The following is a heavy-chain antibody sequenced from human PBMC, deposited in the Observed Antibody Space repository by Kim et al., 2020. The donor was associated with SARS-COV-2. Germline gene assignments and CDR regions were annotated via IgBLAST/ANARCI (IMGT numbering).Heavy chain of an antibody. D-gene: IGHD6-13*01. J-gene: IGHJ4*02. Sequence: SETLSLTCTVSGGSISSGGYYWSWIRQHPGKGLEWIGYIYYSGSTYYNPSLKSRVTISVDTSKNQFSLKLSSVTAADTAVYYCASWEELAAAGTRGDYWGQGTLVTVSS. V-gene: IGHV4-31*03. CDR3: ASWEELAAAGTRGDY. CDR2: IYYSGST. CDR1: GGSISSGGYY.